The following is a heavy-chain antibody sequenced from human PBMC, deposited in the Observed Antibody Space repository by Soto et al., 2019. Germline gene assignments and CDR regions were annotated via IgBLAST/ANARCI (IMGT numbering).Heavy chain of an antibody. CDR2: IRSDSSYI. Sequence: GGSLRLSCAASGFTFSSYSMNWVRRAPGKGLEWVSSIRSDSSYIYYADSVKGRFTISRDNAENSLYLQMNSLRAEDMAVYYCGRKGYGEYGGMDVWGQGNTVTVSS. J-gene: IGHJ6*02. CDR1: GFTFSSYS. D-gene: IGHD4-17*01. V-gene: IGHV3-21*01. CDR3: GRKGYGEYGGMDV.